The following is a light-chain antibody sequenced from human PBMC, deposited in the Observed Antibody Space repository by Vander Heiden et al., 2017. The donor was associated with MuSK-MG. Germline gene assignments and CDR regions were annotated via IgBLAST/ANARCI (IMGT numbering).Light chain of an antibody. CDR1: KLGDKY. CDR3: QAWDTNTVV. Sequence: SYELTQPPSVSVSPGQTASITCSGDKLGDKYACWYQQKPGQSPVLVIYRDTKRPSGIPERFSGSNSGNKATLTISGTQAMDEADDYCQAWDTNTVVFGTGTKVTVL. J-gene: IGLJ1*01. CDR2: RDT. V-gene: IGLV3-1*01.